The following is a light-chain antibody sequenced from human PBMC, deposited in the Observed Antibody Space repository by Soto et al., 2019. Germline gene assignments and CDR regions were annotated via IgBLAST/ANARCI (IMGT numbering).Light chain of an antibody. J-gene: IGKJ4*01. V-gene: IGKV3-15*01. CDR3: QHYNNSPLT. CDR2: GAS. CDR1: QSFSSD. Sequence: EIVMTQSPATLSVSPGERATLSCRASQSFSSDLAWYQHKPGQAPRLLIYGASTRATGIPVRFSGSGSGTEFTLTISSMQSEAFAVYYCQHYNNSPLTFGGGTKVDIK.